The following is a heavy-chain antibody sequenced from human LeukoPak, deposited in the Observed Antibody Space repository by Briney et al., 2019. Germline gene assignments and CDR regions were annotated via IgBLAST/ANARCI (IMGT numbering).Heavy chain of an antibody. CDR1: GFTFSSYA. CDR2: ISGSGGST. V-gene: IGHV3-23*01. CDR3: AKRGYSYGNFDY. Sequence: PGGSLRLSCAASGFTFSSYAMSWVRQAPGKGLEWVSAISGSGGSTYYADSVKGRFTIFRDNSKNTLYLQMNSLRAEDTAVYYCAKRGYSYGNFDYWGQGTLVTVSS. J-gene: IGHJ4*02. D-gene: IGHD5-18*01.